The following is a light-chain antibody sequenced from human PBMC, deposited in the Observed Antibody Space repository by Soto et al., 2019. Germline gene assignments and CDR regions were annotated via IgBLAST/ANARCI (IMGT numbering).Light chain of an antibody. CDR2: GAS. V-gene: IGKV3-15*01. J-gene: IGKJ2*01. Sequence: EIMMTQSPATLSVSPGERATLSCRASQTVARNLAWYQQKPGQAPRLLIHGASTRATGVAARFSGSGAGTEFTRTISSLQSEDFAVYYCQQYHNWPPQYTFAQGTKLQI. CDR1: QTVARN. CDR3: QQYHNWPPQYT.